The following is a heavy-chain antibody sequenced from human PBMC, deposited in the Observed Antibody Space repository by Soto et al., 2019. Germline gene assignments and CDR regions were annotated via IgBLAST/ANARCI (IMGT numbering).Heavy chain of an antibody. V-gene: IGHV3-21*01. J-gene: IGHJ4*02. CDR2: ISGTSEYI. D-gene: IGHD3-9*01. CDR1: GFPFSSYS. Sequence: LRLSCAASGFPFSSYSMTWVRQRPGKGLEWVSSISGTSEYIYYADSLKGRFTISRDNARNSVYLQIHSLRTDGTAVYYCARSFDSVGDSWGQGTLVTVSS. CDR3: ARSFDSVGDS.